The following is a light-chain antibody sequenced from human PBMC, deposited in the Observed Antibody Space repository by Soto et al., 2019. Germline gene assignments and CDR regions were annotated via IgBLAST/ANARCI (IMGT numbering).Light chain of an antibody. V-gene: IGLV2-14*01. CDR1: ITDIGAYNY. J-gene: IGLJ1*01. CDR3: SSYTSSITPYV. CDR2: GVS. Sequence: LTQPASVSGSPGQSITIACTGTITDIGAYNYVSWYQQHPGKAPKLLIYGVSSRPSGVSNRISGSKSGNAAYLTISGLQADDEAESYCSSYTSSITPYVFGTGTKVTV.